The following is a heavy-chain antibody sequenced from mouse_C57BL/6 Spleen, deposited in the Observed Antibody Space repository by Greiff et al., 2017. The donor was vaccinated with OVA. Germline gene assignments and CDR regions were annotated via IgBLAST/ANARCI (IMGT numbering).Heavy chain of an antibody. J-gene: IGHJ3*01. V-gene: IGHV1-64*01. CDR3: ASYYGYDSWFAY. CDR2: IHPNSGST. Sequence: QVQLQQPGAELVKPGASVKLSCKASGYTFTSYWMHWVKQRPGQGLEWIGMIHPNSGSTNYNEKFKSKATLTVDKSSSTAYMQLSSLTSEDSAVYHCASYYGYDSWFAYWGQGTLVTVSA. CDR1: GYTFTSYW. D-gene: IGHD2-2*01.